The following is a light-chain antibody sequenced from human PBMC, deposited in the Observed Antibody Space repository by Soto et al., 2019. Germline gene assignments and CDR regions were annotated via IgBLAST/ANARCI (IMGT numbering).Light chain of an antibody. V-gene: IGKV3D-20*02. J-gene: IGKJ4*01. CDR1: QSVISDF. Sequence: EIVLTQSPGTLSLSPGETASLSCRASQSVISDFLAWYQQTRGQPPRLLIYDASKRATGIPARFSGSGSGTAFTLTISRVEPEDSAVYYCQQRSNWLTFGGGTKVEIK. CDR2: DAS. CDR3: QQRSNWLT.